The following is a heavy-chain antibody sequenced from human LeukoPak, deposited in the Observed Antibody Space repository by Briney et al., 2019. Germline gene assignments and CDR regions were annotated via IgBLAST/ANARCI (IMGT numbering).Heavy chain of an antibody. J-gene: IGHJ4*02. CDR2: IGGDGRS. CDR3: AKDPHNWSGIDY. CDR1: RFTFATNA. D-gene: IGHD3-3*01. V-gene: IGHV3-23*01. Sequence: TGGSLRLSCAASRFTFATNAMIWVRQAPGKGLEWVSGIGGDGRSHYTDSVKGRFTISRYNSKNTLYLQMNSLRAEDTAIYYCAKDPHNWSGIDYWVQGTLVTVSS.